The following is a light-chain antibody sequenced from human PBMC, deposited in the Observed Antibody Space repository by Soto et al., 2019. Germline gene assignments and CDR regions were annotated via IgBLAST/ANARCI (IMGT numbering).Light chain of an antibody. CDR1: QSVSSNY. J-gene: IGKJ1*01. V-gene: IGKV3-20*01. CDR2: GAS. CDR3: QQYGSSLWT. Sequence: EIVLTQSPGTLSLSPGERATLSCRASQSVSSNYLAWYQQKPGQGPRLLIYGASSRATGIPDRFSGSGSGADFTLTISRLEPEDFAMYYCQQYGSSLWTFGLGTKV.